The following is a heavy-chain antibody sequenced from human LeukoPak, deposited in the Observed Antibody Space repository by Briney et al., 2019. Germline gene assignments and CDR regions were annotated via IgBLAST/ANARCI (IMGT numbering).Heavy chain of an antibody. V-gene: IGHV1-69*01. CDR2: IIPIFGTA. J-gene: IGHJ6*03. CDR3: ARGSGWSYYMDV. Sequence: SVKVSCKASRGTFSSYAISWVRQAPGQGLEWMGGIIPIFGTANYAQKFQGRVTITADESTSTAYMELSSLRSEDTAVYYCARGSGWSYYMDVWGKGTTVTVSS. CDR1: RGTFSSYA. D-gene: IGHD6-19*01.